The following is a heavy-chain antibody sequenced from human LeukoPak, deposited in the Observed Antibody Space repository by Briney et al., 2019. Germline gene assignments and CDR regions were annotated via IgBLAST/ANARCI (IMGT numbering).Heavy chain of an antibody. CDR3: AKISTVSSNFDY. V-gene: IGHV3-23*01. Sequence: GGSLRLSCAASGFTFNSYAMSWVRQAPGKGLEWVSAISGSSGSTYYADSVKGRFTISRDNSKNTLYLQMNSLRAEDTALYSCAKISTVSSNFDYWGQGTLVTVSS. D-gene: IGHD4-17*01. J-gene: IGHJ4*02. CDR2: ISGSSGST. CDR1: GFTFNSYA.